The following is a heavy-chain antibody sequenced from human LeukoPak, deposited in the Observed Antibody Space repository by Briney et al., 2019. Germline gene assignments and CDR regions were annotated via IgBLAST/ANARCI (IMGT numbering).Heavy chain of an antibody. CDR3: ARLVAAGTGYFDH. J-gene: IGHJ4*02. V-gene: IGHV4-34*01. D-gene: IGHD6-13*01. Sequence: SEALSLTCAVYGGSFSGYYWSWIRQPPGKGLEWIGEINHSGSTNYNPSLKSRVTISRDTSKNQFSLILTSVTAADAGVYYCARLVAAGTGYFDHWGQGTLVAVSS. CDR2: INHSGST. CDR1: GGSFSGYY.